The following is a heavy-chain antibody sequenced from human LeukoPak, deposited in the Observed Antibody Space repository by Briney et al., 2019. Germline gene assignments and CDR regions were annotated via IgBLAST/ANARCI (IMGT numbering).Heavy chain of an antibody. CDR2: IWYDGSNK. V-gene: IGHV3-33*01. CDR3: ARAGFSDNDYRNYFDY. Sequence: PGGSLRLSCAASGFTFSSYGMHWVRQAPGKGLEWVAVIWYDGSNKYYANSVKGRFTISRDNSKNTLYLQMNGLRAEETAVCYCARAGFSDNDYRNYFDYWGQGTLVTVSS. D-gene: IGHD5-12*01. CDR1: GFTFSSYG. J-gene: IGHJ4*02.